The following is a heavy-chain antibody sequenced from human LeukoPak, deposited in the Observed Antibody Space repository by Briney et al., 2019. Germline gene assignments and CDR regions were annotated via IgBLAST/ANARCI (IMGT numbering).Heavy chain of an antibody. J-gene: IGHJ6*03. Sequence: GGSLRLSCAASGFTFSSYWMSWVRQAPGKGLEWVANIKQDGSEKYYVDSVKGRFTISRDNAKNSLYLQMNSLRAEDTAVYYCARIRFGESYAPKSYYYYYMGVWGKGTTVTISS. D-gene: IGHD3-10*01. CDR3: ARIRFGESYAPKSYYYYYMGV. CDR2: IKQDGSEK. CDR1: GFTFSSYW. V-gene: IGHV3-7*01.